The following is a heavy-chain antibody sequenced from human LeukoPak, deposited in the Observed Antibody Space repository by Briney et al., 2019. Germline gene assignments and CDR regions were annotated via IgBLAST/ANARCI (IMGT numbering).Heavy chain of an antibody. V-gene: IGHV1-2*02. CDR3: ARSGSDAFDI. D-gene: IGHD1-26*01. J-gene: IGHJ3*02. CDR2: IYPNSGDT. CDR1: GYTFSGYY. Sequence: ASVKVSCKASGYTFSGYYMHWVRQAPGRGLEWMGWIYPNSGDTKYAQKFQGRVTETRDTSISTAFMEVSRLTSDDTAVYYCARSGSDAFDIWGQGTMVTVSS.